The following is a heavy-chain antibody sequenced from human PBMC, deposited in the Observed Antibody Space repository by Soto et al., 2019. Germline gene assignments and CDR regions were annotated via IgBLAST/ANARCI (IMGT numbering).Heavy chain of an antibody. Sequence: PGGSLSLSCAASGLTFTSYSMNWVRQAPGKGLAWVSCIHSNGSSTNYADSVKGRFTLSRDNAKNTVYLQMNSLRAEDTAVYYCVRAVAAPVYFDFWGQGILVTVSS. J-gene: IGHJ4*02. CDR2: IHSNGSST. CDR3: VRAVAAPVYFDF. V-gene: IGHV3-74*01. D-gene: IGHD6-19*01. CDR1: GLTFTSYS.